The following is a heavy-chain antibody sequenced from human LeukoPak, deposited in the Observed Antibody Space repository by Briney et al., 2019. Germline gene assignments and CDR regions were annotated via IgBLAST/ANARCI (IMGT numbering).Heavy chain of an antibody. CDR2: IKEDGTET. D-gene: IGHD5-24*01. CDR1: GFMFSSNW. Sequence: GGSLRLSCAASGFMFSSNWVSWVSLAPGKGLEWVANIKEDGTETYYVDSVKGRFTISRDNAKNSLYLQMNSLRVEDTAVYYCAKEGRSLQTYWGQGTLVTVSS. V-gene: IGHV3-7*03. J-gene: IGHJ4*02. CDR3: AKEGRSLQTY.